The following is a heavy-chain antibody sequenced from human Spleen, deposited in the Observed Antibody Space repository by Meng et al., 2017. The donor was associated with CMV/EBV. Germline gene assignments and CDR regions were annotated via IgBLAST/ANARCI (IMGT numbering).Heavy chain of an antibody. CDR1: GYTFAGYY. CDR2: ISAYNGNT. V-gene: IGHV1-18*04. Sequence: ASVKVSCKASGYTFAGYYLHWVRQAPGQGLEWMGWISAYNGNTNYAQKLQGRVTMTTDTSTSTAYMELRSLRSDDTAVYYCARVAAYYDFWSGYYHDPWGQGTLVTVSS. J-gene: IGHJ5*02. D-gene: IGHD3-3*01. CDR3: ARVAAYYDFWSGYYHDP.